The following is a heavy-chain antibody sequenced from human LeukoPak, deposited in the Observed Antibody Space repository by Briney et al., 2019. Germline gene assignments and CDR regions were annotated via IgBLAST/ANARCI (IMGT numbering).Heavy chain of an antibody. J-gene: IGHJ4*02. CDR1: GGSISSGGYY. CDR2: ISYSGSS. CDR3: ARGSLDFDY. Sequence: PSETLSLTCTVSGGSISSGGYYWSWLRQRPGKGLEWIGYISYSGSSHYNPALKSRVTISVDTSKNQFSLKLSSVAAADTAVYYCARGSLDFDYWGQGTLVTVSS. V-gene: IGHV4-31*03.